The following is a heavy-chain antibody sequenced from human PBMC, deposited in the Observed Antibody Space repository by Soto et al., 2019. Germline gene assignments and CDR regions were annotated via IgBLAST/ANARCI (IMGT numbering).Heavy chain of an antibody. Sequence: SLTCTVSGGSISSYYWSWIRQPPGKGLEWIGEIYHSGSTNYNPSLKSRVTISVDKSKNQFSLKLSSVTAADTAVYYCARDSGSYYGLMREGHWYFDLWGRGTLVTVPS. CDR2: IYHSGST. CDR1: GGSISSYY. J-gene: IGHJ2*01. V-gene: IGHV4-59*12. CDR3: ARDSGSYYGLMREGHWYFDL. D-gene: IGHD1-26*01.